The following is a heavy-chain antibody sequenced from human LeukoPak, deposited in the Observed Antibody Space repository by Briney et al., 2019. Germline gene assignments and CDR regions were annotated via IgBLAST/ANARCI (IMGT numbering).Heavy chain of an antibody. V-gene: IGHV1-2*02. CDR2: INPSHGDT. Sequence: ASVKVSCKASGYSFIGYYIHWVRQAPGQGLEWVGWINPSHGDTNYAQSFQGRVTMTRDTTISTAYMDLSRLRSDDTAIYYCTRGDQWLVLYFPHAMGVWGQGTTVTLSP. CDR3: TRGDQWLVLYFPHAMGV. CDR1: GYSFIGYY. J-gene: IGHJ6*01. D-gene: IGHD6-19*01.